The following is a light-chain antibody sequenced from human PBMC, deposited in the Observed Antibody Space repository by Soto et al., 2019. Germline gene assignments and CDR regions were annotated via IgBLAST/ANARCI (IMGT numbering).Light chain of an antibody. CDR2: DAS. J-gene: IGKJ5*01. CDR1: QSVSSY. V-gene: IGKV3-11*01. CDR3: QQRINWPIT. Sequence: EIVLTQSPATLSLSPGERATLSCRASQSVSSYLAWYQQKPGQAPRLLIYDASNRATGIPARFSGSGSGTDFPLTISSLEPEDFAFYYCQQRINWPITFGQGTRLEIK.